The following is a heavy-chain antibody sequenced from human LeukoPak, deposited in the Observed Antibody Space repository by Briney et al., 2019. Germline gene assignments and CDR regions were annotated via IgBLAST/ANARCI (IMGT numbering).Heavy chain of an antibody. CDR2: ISDSGADT. D-gene: IGHD3-22*01. CDR1: GFTFSNFA. Sequence: PGGSLRLSCAASGFTFSNFAMSWVRQAPGEGLEWVSAISDSGADTSFADSVKGRFTISRDNSKNTLYLQMSSLRAEDTAVYYCAKDRLYYFDSSGYYDYWGQGTLVTVSS. J-gene: IGHJ4*02. CDR3: AKDRLYYFDSSGYYDY. V-gene: IGHV3-23*01.